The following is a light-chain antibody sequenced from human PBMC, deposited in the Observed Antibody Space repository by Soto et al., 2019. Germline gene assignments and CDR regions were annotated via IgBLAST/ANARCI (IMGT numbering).Light chain of an antibody. CDR1: SSNIGAGYD. V-gene: IGLV1-40*01. J-gene: IGLJ2*01. CDR3: QSYDSSLILVV. CDR2: GNS. Sequence: QSVLTQPPSVSGAPGQRVTISCTGSSSNIGAGYDVHWYQQLPGTAPKLLIYGNSNRPSGVPDRFSGSKSGTSASLAITGLQAEDEADYYCQSYDSSLILVVFGGGTKVTVL.